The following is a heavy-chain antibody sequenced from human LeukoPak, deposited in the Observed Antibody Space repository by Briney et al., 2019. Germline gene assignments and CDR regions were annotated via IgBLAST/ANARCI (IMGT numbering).Heavy chain of an antibody. CDR1: GFTFTIYW. J-gene: IGHJ4*02. V-gene: IGHV3-7*01. Sequence: GGSLRLSCAASGFTFTIYWMSWVRQAPGKGLEWVANIKQDGSEKYYVDSVKGRFTISRDNARNSLYLQMNSLRAEDTAVYYCARTGVKFYGSGSFAHWGQGTMVTVSS. D-gene: IGHD3-10*01. CDR2: IKQDGSEK. CDR3: ARTGVKFYGSGSFAH.